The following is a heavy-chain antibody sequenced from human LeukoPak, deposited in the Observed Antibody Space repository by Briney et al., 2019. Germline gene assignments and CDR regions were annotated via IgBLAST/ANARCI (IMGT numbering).Heavy chain of an antibody. CDR1: GYTFTGYY. V-gene: IGHV1-24*01. Sequence: ASVKVSCKASGYTFTGYYIHWVRQAPGKGLEWMGGFDPEDGETIYAQKFQGRVTMTEDTSTDTAYMELSSLRSEDTAVYYCASFKLYCGSTSCYKGGYYFDYWGQGTLVTVSS. CDR3: ASFKLYCGSTSCYKGGYYFDY. J-gene: IGHJ4*02. CDR2: FDPEDGET. D-gene: IGHD2-2*02.